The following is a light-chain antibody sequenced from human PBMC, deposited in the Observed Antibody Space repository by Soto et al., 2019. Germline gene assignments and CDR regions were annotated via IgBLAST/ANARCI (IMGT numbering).Light chain of an antibody. CDR1: QSVSSSY. V-gene: IGKV3-20*01. CDR2: SAS. CDR3: QQYNNWPPLT. Sequence: EIVLTQSPGTLSLSPGERATLSCRASQSVSSSYLAWYQQKPGQPPRLLIYSASSRATGIPDRFSGSGSGTEFTLTISSLQSEDFAVYYCQQYNNWPPLTFGGGTKVDI. J-gene: IGKJ4*01.